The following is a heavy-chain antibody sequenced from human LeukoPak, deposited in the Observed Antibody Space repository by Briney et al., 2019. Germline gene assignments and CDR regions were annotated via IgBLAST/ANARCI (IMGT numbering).Heavy chain of an antibody. CDR2: INSDGSST. CDR1: GFTFSSYW. CDR3: ARDALYPYCSGGSCYSDY. D-gene: IGHD2-15*01. V-gene: IGHV3-74*01. J-gene: IGHJ4*02. Sequence: GGSLRLSCAASGFTFSSYWMHWVRHAPGKGLVWVSRINSDGSSTSYADSVKGRFTISRDNAKNTLYLQMNSLRAEDTAVYYCARDALYPYCSGGSCYSDYWGQGTLVTVSS.